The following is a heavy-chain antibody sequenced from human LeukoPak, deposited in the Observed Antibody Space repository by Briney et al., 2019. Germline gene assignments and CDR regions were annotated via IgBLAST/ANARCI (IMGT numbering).Heavy chain of an antibody. Sequence: SETLSLTCTVSGGSISSYYWNWIRQPPGKGLEWIGYIFYSGSTNCNPSLKSRVTISVDTSKNQFSLNLSSVTAADTAIYYCARDTGYLGSNYGMDVWGQGTTVTVSS. D-gene: IGHD3-22*01. CDR2: IFYSGST. V-gene: IGHV4-59*01. CDR1: GGSISSYY. CDR3: ARDTGYLGSNYGMDV. J-gene: IGHJ6*02.